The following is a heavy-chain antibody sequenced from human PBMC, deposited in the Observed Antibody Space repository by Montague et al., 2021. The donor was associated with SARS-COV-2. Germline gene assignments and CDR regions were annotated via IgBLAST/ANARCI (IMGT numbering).Heavy chain of an antibody. CDR3: ARHSGRDTIFGVVIIPDAFDI. CDR2: IYYSGST. V-gene: IGHV4-39*01. CDR1: GFIFSNFAFH. D-gene: IGHD3-3*01. Sequence: LRLSCAASGFIFSNFAFHWVRQPPGKGLEWIGSIYYSGSTYYNPSLKSRVTISVDTSKNQFSLKLSSVTAADTAVYYCARHSGRDTIFGVVIIPDAFDIWGQGTMVTVSS. J-gene: IGHJ3*02.